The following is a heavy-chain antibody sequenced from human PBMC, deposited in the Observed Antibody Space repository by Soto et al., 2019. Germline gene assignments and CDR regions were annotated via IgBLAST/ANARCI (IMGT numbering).Heavy chain of an antibody. D-gene: IGHD2-15*01. CDR1: GGSISSYY. Sequence: SETLSLTCTVSGGSISSYYWSWIRQPPGKGLEWIGYIYYSGSTNYNPSLTSRVTISVDTSKNQFSLKLSSVTAADTAVYYCARGDIVGVVAAGRSDAFDIWGQGTMVTVSS. V-gene: IGHV4-59*12. J-gene: IGHJ3*02. CDR2: IYYSGST. CDR3: ARGDIVGVVAAGRSDAFDI.